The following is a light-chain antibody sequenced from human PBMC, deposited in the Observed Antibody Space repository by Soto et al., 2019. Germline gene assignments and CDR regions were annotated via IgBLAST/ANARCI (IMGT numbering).Light chain of an antibody. Sequence: QSVLTQSSSASASLGSSVKLTCTLSSGHSSYIIAWHHQQPGKAPRYLMKLEGSGSYNKGSGVPDRFSGSSSGADRYLTISHLLFEDEANYYCETWDSNPRVFGGGAQLTVL. CDR1: SGHSSYI. J-gene: IGLJ3*02. CDR2: LEGSGSY. V-gene: IGLV4-60*02. CDR3: ETWDSNPRV.